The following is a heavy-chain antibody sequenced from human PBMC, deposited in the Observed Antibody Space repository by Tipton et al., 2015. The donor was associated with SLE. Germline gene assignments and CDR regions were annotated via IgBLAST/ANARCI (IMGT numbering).Heavy chain of an antibody. CDR1: GASVRSTSYH. CDR3: ARHYTIFEY. D-gene: IGHD3-3*01. Sequence: TLSLTCFVSGASVRSTSYHWSWIRQPPGMGLEWIGFVYYGGSTNMGTTNYNPSLESRLDISVDTSGRLFFLRLNSVTAADTAVYFCARHYTIFEYWGQGILVTVSS. V-gene: IGHV4-61*01. CDR2: VYYGGST. J-gene: IGHJ4*02.